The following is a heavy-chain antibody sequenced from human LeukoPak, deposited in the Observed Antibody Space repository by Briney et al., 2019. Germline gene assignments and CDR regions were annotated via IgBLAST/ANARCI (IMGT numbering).Heavy chain of an antibody. CDR1: GCSVSSGSYY. D-gene: IGHD2/OR15-2a*01. V-gene: IGHV4-61*01. CDR2: IYYSGST. Sequence: KPSETLSLTCTVSGCSVSSGSYYWNWLRQPPGRGLEWIGYIYYSGSTNYNPSLKTRVTISVDSSKNQFSLKLSSVTAADTGVYFCARLLEYGPGVDYFYCCGERTLVTVSS. J-gene: IGHJ4*02. CDR3: ARLLEYGPGVDYFYC.